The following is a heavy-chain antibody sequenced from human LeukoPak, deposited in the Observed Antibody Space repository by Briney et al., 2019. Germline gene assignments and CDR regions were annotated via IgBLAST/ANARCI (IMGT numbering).Heavy chain of an antibody. J-gene: IGHJ4*02. D-gene: IGHD2-15*01. CDR2: ISHDGSNI. CDR3: ARDADIVVVVAASRPFDY. CDR1: GFSFSSYG. V-gene: IGHV3-30*07. Sequence: GGSLRLSCAASGFSFSSYGMHWVRQAPGKGLDWVAVISHDGSNIYYSDSVKGRFTISRDNAKNSLYLQMNSLRAEDTAVYYCARDADIVVVVAASRPFDYWGQGTLVTVSS.